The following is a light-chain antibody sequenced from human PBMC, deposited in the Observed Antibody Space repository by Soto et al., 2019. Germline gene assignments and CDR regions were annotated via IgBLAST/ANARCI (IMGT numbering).Light chain of an antibody. CDR2: DVS. CDR3: QQYYRYPWT. Sequence: DIQMTQSPTTLSASVGDRVTITCRASQIVSNVLAWFQQKPGKGPELLIYDVSNLQSGVPSRVSGSGSGTEFTLTISSLQPDDFAVYYCQQYYRYPWTCGQGTQVEIK. V-gene: IGKV1-5*01. CDR1: QIVSNV. J-gene: IGKJ1*01.